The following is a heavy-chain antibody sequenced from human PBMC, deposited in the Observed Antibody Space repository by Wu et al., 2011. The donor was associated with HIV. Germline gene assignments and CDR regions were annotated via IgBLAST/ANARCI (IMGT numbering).Heavy chain of an antibody. J-gene: IGHJ6*03. V-gene: IGHV1-69*06. CDR3: ARSGVSAEYYFYYMNV. D-gene: IGHD2-2*01. CDR2: ILPMFGST. Sequence: QVQLVQSGAEVKKPGSSVKVSCKASGGTFRSYVISWVRQAPGQGLEWMGGILPMFGSTNYARKFQGRVTITADKSATTVYLELRSLRSEDTAMYYCARSGVSAEYYFYYMNVVGTKGPRSPSP. CDR1: GGTFRSYV.